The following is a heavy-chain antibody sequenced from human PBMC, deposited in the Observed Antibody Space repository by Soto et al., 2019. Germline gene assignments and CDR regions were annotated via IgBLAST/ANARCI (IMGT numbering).Heavy chain of an antibody. Sequence: GGSLRLSCAASGFTFGTYPMSWVRQAPGKGLEWVSGISGSGISTYYTDSVKGRFTISRDNSKNTVFLQMNSLRDEDTAVYYCVKPPVITASYYYYDMDVWGQGTTVTVSS. J-gene: IGHJ6*02. V-gene: IGHV3-23*01. CDR1: GFTFGTYP. CDR2: ISGSGIST. CDR3: VKPPVITASYYYYDMDV. D-gene: IGHD4-4*01.